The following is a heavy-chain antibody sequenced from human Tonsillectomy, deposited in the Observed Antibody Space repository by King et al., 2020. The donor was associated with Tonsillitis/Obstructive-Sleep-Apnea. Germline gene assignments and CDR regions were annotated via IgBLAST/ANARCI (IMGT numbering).Heavy chain of an antibody. Sequence: LVESGGGLVQPGGSLRLSCAASGVTFSSYAMSWVRQAPGKGLEWGSAISGSGGSTYYADSVKGRFTISRDNSKNTLYLQMNSLRAEDTAVYYCEKDGWYRIGCYIFSWVQATLVTLSS. D-gene: IGHD6-19*01. CDR3: EKDGWYRIGCYIFS. J-gene: IGHJ5*02. V-gene: IGHV3-23*04. CDR1: GVTFSSYA. CDR2: ISGSGGST.